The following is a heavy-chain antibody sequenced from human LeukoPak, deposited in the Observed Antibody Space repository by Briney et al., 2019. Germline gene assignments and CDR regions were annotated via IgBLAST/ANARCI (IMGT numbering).Heavy chain of an antibody. CDR1: GGSFSGYY. J-gene: IGHJ4*02. D-gene: IGHD1-1*01. CDR3: ARDRRAGTTYFDY. CDR2: INHSGST. V-gene: IGHV4-34*01. Sequence: SETLSLTCAVYGGSFSGYYWSWIRQPPGKGLEWIGEINHSGSTYYNPSLKSRVTISVDTSRNQFSLKLSSVTAADTAVYYCARDRRAGTTYFDYWGQGTLVTVSS.